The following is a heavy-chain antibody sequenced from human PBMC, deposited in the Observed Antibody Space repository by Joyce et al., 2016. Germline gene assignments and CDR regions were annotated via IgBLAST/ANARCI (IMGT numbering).Heavy chain of an antibody. V-gene: IGHV3-11*06. Sequence: QVQLEESGGGLVKPGGSLRLSCAASGFTFSDDYMNWIRQARGKGLGWVSYISSSGTFTSYADSVKGRFTISRDNAKNSLYLQMNSLRDEDTAVYYCARALQADHWGQGTLVTVSS. D-gene: IGHD4-11*01. CDR3: ARALQADH. J-gene: IGHJ4*02. CDR2: ISSSGTFT. CDR1: GFTFSDDY.